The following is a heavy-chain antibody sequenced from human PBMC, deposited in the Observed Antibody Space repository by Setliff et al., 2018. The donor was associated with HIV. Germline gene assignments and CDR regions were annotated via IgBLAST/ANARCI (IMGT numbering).Heavy chain of an antibody. CDR2: VYYSGST. CDR1: GGSISSHY. V-gene: IGHV4-59*11. D-gene: IGHD4-17*01. Sequence: SETLSLTCTVSGGSISSHYWSWIRQPPGMGLEWIGYVYYSGSTKYNPALKSRVTISVDTSKNQFSVKLTSVTPADTALYYCARGGTTVPNYFDYWGQGTLVTVSS. CDR3: ARGGTTVPNYFDY. J-gene: IGHJ4*02.